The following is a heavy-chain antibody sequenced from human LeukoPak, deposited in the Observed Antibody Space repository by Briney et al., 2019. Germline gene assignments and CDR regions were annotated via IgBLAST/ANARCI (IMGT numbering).Heavy chain of an antibody. CDR2: IHYSGTT. CDR1: GGSLSGY. Sequence: SETLSLTCTVSGGSLSGYWSWVRQPPGKELEWIGYIHYSGTTNYNPSLRSRVLISIDTSKNQFSLKLSSVTAADTAVYYCARGTHSSSWWDNYYYYMDVWGKGTTVTVSS. CDR3: ARGTHSSSWWDNYYYYMDV. V-gene: IGHV4-59*01. D-gene: IGHD6-13*01. J-gene: IGHJ6*03.